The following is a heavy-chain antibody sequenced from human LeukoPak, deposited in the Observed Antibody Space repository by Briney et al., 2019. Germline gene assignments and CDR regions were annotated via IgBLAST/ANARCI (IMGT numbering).Heavy chain of an antibody. J-gene: IGHJ4*02. Sequence: SETLSLTCTVSGGSISSSSYYWGWIRQPPGKGPEWIGSIYYSGSTYYNPSLKSRVTISVDTSKNQFSLKLSSVTAADTAVYYCASRRIVGATTFDYWGQGTLVTVSS. CDR1: GGSISSSSYY. CDR3: ASRRIVGATTFDY. V-gene: IGHV4-39*07. D-gene: IGHD1-26*01. CDR2: IYYSGST.